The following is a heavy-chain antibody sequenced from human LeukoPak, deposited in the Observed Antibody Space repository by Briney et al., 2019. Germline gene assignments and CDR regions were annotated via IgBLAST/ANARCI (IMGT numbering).Heavy chain of an antibody. CDR2: IYYSGST. J-gene: IGHJ5*02. D-gene: IGHD6-19*01. CDR3: ARATGDSSGWYPSGFDP. Sequence: PSETLSLTCTVSGGSISSYYWSWIRQPPGKGLEWIGYIYYSGSTNYNPSLKSRVTMSVDTSKNQFSLKLSSVTAADTAVYYCARATGDSSGWYPSGFDPWGQGTLVTVSS. CDR1: GGSISSYY. V-gene: IGHV4-59*12.